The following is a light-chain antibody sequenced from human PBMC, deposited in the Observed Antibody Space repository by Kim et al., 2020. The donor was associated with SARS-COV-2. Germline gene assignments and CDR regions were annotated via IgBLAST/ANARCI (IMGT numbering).Light chain of an antibody. CDR1: QSGSSSY. CDR2: GAS. CDR3: QQYGSSPRT. V-gene: IGKV3-20*01. J-gene: IGKJ1*01. Sequence: SPGERAALSCRGSQSGSSSYLAWYQQKPGQAPRLLIYGASSRATGIPDRFSGSGSGTDFTLTISRLEPEDFAVYYCQQYGSSPRTFGQGTKVDIK.